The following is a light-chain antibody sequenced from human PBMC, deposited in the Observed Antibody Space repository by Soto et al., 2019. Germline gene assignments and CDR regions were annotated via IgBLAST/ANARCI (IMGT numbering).Light chain of an antibody. V-gene: IGKV3-20*01. Sequence: EIVLTQSPATLSLSPGERATLSCRASQSVSSNLVWYQQKPGQAPRLLIYGASTRVTGIPARFSGSGSGTEFTLTISRLEPEDFAVYYCQQYGSSGTFGQGTKVDIK. CDR3: QQYGSSGT. J-gene: IGKJ1*01. CDR1: QSVSSN. CDR2: GAS.